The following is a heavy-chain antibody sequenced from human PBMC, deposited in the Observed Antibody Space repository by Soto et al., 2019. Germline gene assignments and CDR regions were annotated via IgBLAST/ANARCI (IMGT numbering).Heavy chain of an antibody. Sequence: QVPLVQSGAEVKKPGASVKVSCKASGYTFTSYDVNWVRQATGQGLEWMGWMNPNSGNTGYAQKFQGRVTMTRNTSISTAYMELSGLRSEDTAVYYFARELTMIVDNWGQGTLVGFSS. V-gene: IGHV1-8*01. D-gene: IGHD3-22*01. CDR1: GYTFTSYD. CDR3: ARELTMIVDN. CDR2: MNPNSGNT. J-gene: IGHJ4*02.